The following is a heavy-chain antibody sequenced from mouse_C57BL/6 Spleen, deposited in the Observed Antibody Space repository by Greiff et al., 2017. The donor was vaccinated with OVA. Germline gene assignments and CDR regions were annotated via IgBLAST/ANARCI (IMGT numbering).Heavy chain of an antibody. CDR3: ARHYYGSSYGYFDV. J-gene: IGHJ1*03. CDR1: GFTFSDYG. Sequence: EVQLVESGGGLVQPGGSLKLSCAASGFTFSDYGMAWVRQAPRTGPEWVAFISNLAYSIYYADTVTGRFTISRENAKNTLYLEMSSLRSEDTAMYYCARHYYGSSYGYFDVWGTGTTVTVSS. D-gene: IGHD1-1*01. CDR2: ISNLAYSI. V-gene: IGHV5-15*01.